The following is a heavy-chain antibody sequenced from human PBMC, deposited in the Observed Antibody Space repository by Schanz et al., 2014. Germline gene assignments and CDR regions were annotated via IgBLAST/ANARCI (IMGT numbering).Heavy chain of an antibody. D-gene: IGHD3-10*01. V-gene: IGHV3-11*04. CDR3: ARGIITMVRGGDVGAFDI. J-gene: IGHJ3*02. CDR1: GFTFSDYY. Sequence: QVQLVESGGGLVKPGGSLRLSCAASGFTFSDYYMSWIRQAPGKGLEWVSIIYSGVSTYYADSVKGRFTISRDNAKNSLYLQMDSLRAEDTAVYYCARGIITMVRGGDVGAFDIWGQGTMVTVSS. CDR2: IYSGVST.